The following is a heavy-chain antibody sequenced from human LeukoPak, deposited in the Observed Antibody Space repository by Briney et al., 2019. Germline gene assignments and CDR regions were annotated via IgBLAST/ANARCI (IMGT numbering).Heavy chain of an antibody. J-gene: IGHJ1*01. D-gene: IGHD3-10*01. CDR3: ARDVVVPRYYYGSGTPDLQH. V-gene: IGHV4-61*01. CDR1: GGSISSGSYY. Sequence: SETLSLTCTVSGGSISSGSYYWSWIRQPPGKGLEWIGYIYYSGSTNYNPSLKSRVTISVDTSKNQFSLKLSSVTAADTAVYYCARDVVVPRYYYGSGTPDLQHWGQGTLVTVSS. CDR2: IYYSGST.